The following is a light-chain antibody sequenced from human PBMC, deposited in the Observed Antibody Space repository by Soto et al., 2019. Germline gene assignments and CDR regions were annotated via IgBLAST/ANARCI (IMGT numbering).Light chain of an antibody. CDR3: QKYNAWPIN. CDR2: GAS. Sequence: EIVLTHSPGTLSFSPGEIATLSCRASQSVGSAFGWYQQKPGQAPRLLIYGASTRAAGIPARFRGGGSGADFTLTITSLQSEDFAIYYCQKYNAWPINFGQGTRLEIK. V-gene: IGKV3-15*01. J-gene: IGKJ5*01. CDR1: QSVGSA.